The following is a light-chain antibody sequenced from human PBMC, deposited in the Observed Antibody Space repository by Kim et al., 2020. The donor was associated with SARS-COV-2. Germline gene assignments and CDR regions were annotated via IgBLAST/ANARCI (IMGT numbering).Light chain of an antibody. CDR2: GAS. Sequence: SPGEGATLSCRASQSVISNYLAWYQQKPGQAPRLLLHGASIRATGIPDRFSGSGSGTDFTLTISRLEPEDFAVYYCQQYVTSPPYTFGQGTKLEI. V-gene: IGKV3-20*01. CDR3: QQYVTSPPYT. CDR1: QSVISNY. J-gene: IGKJ2*01.